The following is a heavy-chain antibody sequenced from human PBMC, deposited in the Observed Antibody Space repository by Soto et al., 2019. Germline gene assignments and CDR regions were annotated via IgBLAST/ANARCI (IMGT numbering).Heavy chain of an antibody. CDR2: MNPNSDNT. Sequence: SVKPSCKASGYTFSSYDFNWVRQAAGQGLEWMGWMNPNSDNTGYAQKFQGRITMTRNTSISTAYMELSSLRSEDTAVYYCAKHYYDSSGYPFIYSLGQGNLVTVYS. CDR3: AKHYYDSSGYPFIYS. V-gene: IGHV1-8*01. D-gene: IGHD3-22*01. J-gene: IGHJ4*02. CDR1: GYTFSSYD.